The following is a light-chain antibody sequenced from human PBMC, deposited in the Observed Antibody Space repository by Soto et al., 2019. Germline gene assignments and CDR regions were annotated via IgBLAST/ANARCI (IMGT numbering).Light chain of an antibody. CDR1: QSISRT. J-gene: IGKJ4*01. CDR2: GAS. CDR3: QQYNDWPLT. V-gene: IGKV3-15*01. Sequence: EILMTQSPATLSVSPGEGLTLSCRASQSISRTLAWYQQRPGQAPRLLIYGASSRATGVPARFSGSGSGTEFTLTIGSLQSEDFAVYYCQQYNDWPLTFGGGTKVDIK.